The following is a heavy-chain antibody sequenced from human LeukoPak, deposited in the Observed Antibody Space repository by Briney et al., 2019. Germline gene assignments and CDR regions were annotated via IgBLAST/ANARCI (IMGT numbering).Heavy chain of an antibody. CDR2: INPNSGGT. CDR3: ARSGIAAAGTPQGIYYYYYMDV. CDR1: GYTFTGYY. J-gene: IGHJ6*03. D-gene: IGHD6-13*01. V-gene: IGHV1-2*06. Sequence: GASVKVSCKASGYTFTGYYMHWVGQAPGQGVEWMGRINPNSGGTNYAQNFQGRVTITRDTSTSTAYIELSRLRSDDTAVYYRARSGIAAAGTPQGIYYYYYMDVWGKGTTVTVSS.